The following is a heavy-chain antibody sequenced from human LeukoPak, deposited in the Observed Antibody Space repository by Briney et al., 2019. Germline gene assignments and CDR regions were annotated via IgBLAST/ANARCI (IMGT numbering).Heavy chain of an antibody. CDR3: AKDQQIVSAKYYFDS. Sequence: GGSLRLSCAVAGFTFSTYAMSWVRQAPGKGLEWVAVIANDGRDKHSTDSVKGRFTITRDNAKNTVYLQMNSLRVEDTAVYYCAKDQQIVSAKYYFDSWGQGILVTVSS. CDR2: IANDGRDK. V-gene: IGHV3-30*18. J-gene: IGHJ4*02. CDR1: GFTFSTYA. D-gene: IGHD1/OR15-1a*01.